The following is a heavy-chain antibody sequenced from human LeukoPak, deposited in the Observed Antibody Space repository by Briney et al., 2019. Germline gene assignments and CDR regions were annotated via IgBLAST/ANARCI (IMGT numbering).Heavy chain of an antibody. Sequence: PGGSLRLSCAASGFTVSSKYLSWVRQAPGKGLEWVSIIFPLGTTYYAESVKDRFIISRDNSMNTLYLQMNALRAEDTAVYYCAGGRNGYTYLASWGQGTQVTVSS. CDR2: IFPLGTT. D-gene: IGHD5-24*01. CDR1: GFTVSSKY. V-gene: IGHV3-66*01. CDR3: AGGRNGYTYLAS. J-gene: IGHJ4*02.